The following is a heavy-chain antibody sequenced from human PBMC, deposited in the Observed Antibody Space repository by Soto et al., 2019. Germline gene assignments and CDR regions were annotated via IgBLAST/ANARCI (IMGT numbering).Heavy chain of an antibody. CDR1: GGSISSGGYS. D-gene: IGHD5-12*01. CDR3: ARLNGYPAEYYFDY. J-gene: IGHJ4*02. CDR2: IYHSGST. V-gene: IGHV4-30-2*01. Sequence: PSETLSLTCAVSGGSISSGGYSWSWIRQPPGKGLEWIGYIYHSGSTYYNPSLKSRVTISVDRSKNQFSLKLSSVTAADTAVYYCARLNGYPAEYYFDYWGQGTLVTVSS.